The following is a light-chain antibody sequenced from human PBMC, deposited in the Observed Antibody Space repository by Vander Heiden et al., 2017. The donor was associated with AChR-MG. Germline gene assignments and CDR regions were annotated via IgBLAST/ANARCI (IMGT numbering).Light chain of an antibody. CDR3: SSYAGSNNLV. J-gene: IGLJ2*01. CDR2: EVS. V-gene: IGLV2-8*01. Sequence: SALPQPPSASGSPAPEVTIPCTGTSSDVGGSNYVSWYQPHPGKAPRLMIYEVSKRPSGVSDRFSGSKSGNTASLTVSGLQAEDEADYYCSSYAGSNNLVFGGGTKLTVL. CDR1: SSDVGGSNY.